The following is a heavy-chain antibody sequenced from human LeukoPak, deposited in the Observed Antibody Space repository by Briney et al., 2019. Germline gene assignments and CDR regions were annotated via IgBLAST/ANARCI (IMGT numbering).Heavy chain of an antibody. V-gene: IGHV3-30*02. Sequence: AGGSLRLSCAASGFTFSSYGMHWVRQAPGKGLEWGAFIRYDGSNKYYADSVKGRFTISRDNSKNTLYLQMNSLRAEDTAVYYCAKDRRILGGYYYYYMDVWGKGTTVTISS. D-gene: IGHD3-16*01. J-gene: IGHJ6*03. CDR3: AKDRRILGGYYYYYMDV. CDR1: GFTFSSYG. CDR2: IRYDGSNK.